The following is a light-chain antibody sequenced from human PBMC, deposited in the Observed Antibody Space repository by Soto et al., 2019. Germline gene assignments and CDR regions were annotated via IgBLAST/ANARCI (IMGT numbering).Light chain of an antibody. J-gene: IGKJ4*01. V-gene: IGKV1-39*01. CDR2: AAS. CDR1: QSISSY. CDR3: QQSDSTPST. Sequence: DIQMTQSPYSLSASVGDRVTITCRASQSISSYLNWYHQKPGKAPKLLTYAASSLQSGVPSRFSGSGSGTDFTLTISSLQPEDFATYYCQQSDSTPSTFGGGTKVEIK.